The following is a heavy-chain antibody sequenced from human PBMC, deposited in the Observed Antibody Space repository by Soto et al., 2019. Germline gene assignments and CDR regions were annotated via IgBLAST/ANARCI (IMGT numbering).Heavy chain of an antibody. CDR1: GFTFGSYW. D-gene: IGHD2-2*01. J-gene: IGHJ2*01. V-gene: IGHV3-7*03. Sequence: PGGSLRLSCAASGFTFGSYWMSWVRQAPGKGLEWVANIKQDGTEKYYVDSVKGRFTISGDNAKNSLYLQMHSLRAEDTAVYYCARFATSPFDYWYFDLWGRGALVTAPQ. CDR3: ARFATSPFDYWYFDL. CDR2: IKQDGTEK.